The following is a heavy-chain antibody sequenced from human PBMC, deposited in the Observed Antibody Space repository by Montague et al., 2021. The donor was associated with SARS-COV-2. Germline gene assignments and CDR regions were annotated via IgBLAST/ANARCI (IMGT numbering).Heavy chain of an antibody. CDR2: TFYSGST. CDR3: ARLSGYNPFDAFDL. V-gene: IGHV4-59*11. D-gene: IGHD5-24*01. CDR1: GDSINNHY. Sequence: SETLSLTCTVSGDSINNHYWSWIRQPPGKGLEWIWNTFYSGSTMYNPSLKSRVTISVDTSKNQFSLNLSSVTAADPAVYFCARLSGYNPFDAFDLWGPGTMVTVSS. J-gene: IGHJ3*01.